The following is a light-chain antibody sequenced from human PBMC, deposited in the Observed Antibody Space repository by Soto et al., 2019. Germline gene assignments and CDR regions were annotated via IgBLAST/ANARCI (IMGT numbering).Light chain of an antibody. Sequence: QSVLTQPPSASGSPGQSVTIFCTGTSSDVGAYNYVSWYQQLPGKAPKLIIYEVSKRPSVVPDRFSGSKSGNTASLTVSGLQAEDEADYYCTSYAGTYSFFYVFGTGTKVTVL. CDR1: SSDVGAYNY. CDR3: TSYAGTYSFFYV. J-gene: IGLJ1*01. CDR2: EVS. V-gene: IGLV2-8*01.